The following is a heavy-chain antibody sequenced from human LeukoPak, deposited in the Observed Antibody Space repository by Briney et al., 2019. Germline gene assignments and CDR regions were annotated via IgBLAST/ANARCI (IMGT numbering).Heavy chain of an antibody. V-gene: IGHV3-23*01. CDR2: ISGGGDKA. Sequence: PGWSLRLSCAASGFTFTTYAINWVRQAPGKGLEWVSGISGGGDKAYYADPVNGRFTISRDNSRNTVSLQMSSLRAEDTALYYCAKDLALAGTGGGFDVWGQGTRVAVSS. CDR1: GFTFTTYA. CDR3: AKDLALAGTGGGFDV. D-gene: IGHD6-19*01. J-gene: IGHJ3*01.